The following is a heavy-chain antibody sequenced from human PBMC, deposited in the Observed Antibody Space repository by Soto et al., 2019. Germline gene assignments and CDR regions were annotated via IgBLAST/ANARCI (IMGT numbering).Heavy chain of an antibody. V-gene: IGHV3-53*01. J-gene: IGHJ4*02. D-gene: IGHD3-22*01. CDR2: IYIDGST. CDR1: GFTVNSNY. Sequence: GGSLRLSCAASGFTVNSNYMNWVRQTPGKGLEWVSVIYIDGSTYYADSVKGRFTISRDNSKNTLYLQMNSLRVEDSAVYYCARGKGDYYFDFDYWGQGTLVTVSS. CDR3: ARGKGDYYFDFDY.